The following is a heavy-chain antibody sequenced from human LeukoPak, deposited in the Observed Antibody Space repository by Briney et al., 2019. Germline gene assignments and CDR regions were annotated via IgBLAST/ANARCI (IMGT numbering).Heavy chain of an antibody. J-gene: IGHJ3*02. CDR2: IYHSGST. V-gene: IGHV4-30-2*01. Sequence: SQTLSLTCAVSGGSISSGGYSWSWIRQPPGKGLERIGYIYHSGSTYYNPSLKSRVTISVDRSKHQFSLKLSSATAADTAVYYCARVLDLSKRGLDAFDIWGQGTVVTVSS. CDR3: ARVLDLSKRGLDAFDI. D-gene: IGHD3-16*01. CDR1: GGSISSGGYS.